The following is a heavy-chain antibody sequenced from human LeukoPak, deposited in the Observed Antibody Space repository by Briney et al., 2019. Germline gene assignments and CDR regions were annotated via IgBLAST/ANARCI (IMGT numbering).Heavy chain of an antibody. CDR2: IYTTGST. D-gene: IGHD2-15*01. Sequence: SETLSLTCTVSGGSISSYYWSWIRQPAGKGLEWIGRIYTTGSTNYNPSLKSRVTMSVDTSKNQFSLKLSSVTAADTAVYYCARDPYCSGGSCYLNWFDPWGQGTLVTVSS. CDR1: GGSISSYY. J-gene: IGHJ5*02. V-gene: IGHV4-4*07. CDR3: ARDPYCSGGSCYLNWFDP.